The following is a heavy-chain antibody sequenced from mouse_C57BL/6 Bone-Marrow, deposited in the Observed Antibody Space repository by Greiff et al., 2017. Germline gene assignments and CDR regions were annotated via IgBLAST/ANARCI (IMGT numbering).Heavy chain of an antibody. CDR3: TRGGWLLRFAY. Sequence: QVQLQQSGAELVRPGASVTLSCKASGYTFTNYEMHWVKQTPVHGLEWIGAIDPETGGTAYNQKFKGKAILTADKSSSTAYMELRSLTSEASAVYYCTRGGWLLRFAYWGQGTLVTVSA. CDR1: GYTFTNYE. CDR2: IDPETGGT. D-gene: IGHD2-3*01. J-gene: IGHJ3*01. V-gene: IGHV1-15*01.